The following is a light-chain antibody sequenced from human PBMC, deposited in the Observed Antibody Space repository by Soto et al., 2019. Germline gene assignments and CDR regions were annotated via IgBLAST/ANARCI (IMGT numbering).Light chain of an antibody. CDR1: QSVSSSY. V-gene: IGKV3-20*01. J-gene: IGKJ1*01. Sequence: EIVLTQSPGTLSLSPGERATLSCRASQSVSSSYLAWYQQKPGQAPRLLIYGASSRATGIPDRFSGIGSGTDFTLTISSREPEDFALYYGQQYGSSPGFGQGTKVKIK. CDR2: GAS. CDR3: QQYGSSPG.